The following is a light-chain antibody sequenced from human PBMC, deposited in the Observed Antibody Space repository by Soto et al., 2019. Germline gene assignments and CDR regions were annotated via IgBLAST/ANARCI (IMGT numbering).Light chain of an antibody. CDR1: SNDVGIYNY. Sequence: QSALTQPASVSGSPGQSITISCTGTSNDVGIYNYVSWYQQHPGKAPKLLIYEVTYRPSGVSARFSGSKSGSTASLTISGLQAEDEADYFCSSYSTTTTPHVLFGGGTKLTVL. J-gene: IGLJ2*01. CDR3: SSYSTTTTPHVL. CDR2: EVT. V-gene: IGLV2-14*01.